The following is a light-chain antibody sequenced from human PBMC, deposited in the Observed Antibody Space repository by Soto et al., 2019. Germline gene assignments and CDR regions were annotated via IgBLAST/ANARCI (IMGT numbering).Light chain of an antibody. Sequence: EIVLTQSPGTLSLSPGERATLSCRASQSVSSSYLAWYQQKPGQAPRLLIYGASNRATGIPDRFTGSGSGTDFTLTISRLEPEDFAVYYCQQYGSSPKYTFGQGTKLKIK. J-gene: IGKJ2*01. V-gene: IGKV3-20*01. CDR1: QSVSSSY. CDR2: GAS. CDR3: QQYGSSPKYT.